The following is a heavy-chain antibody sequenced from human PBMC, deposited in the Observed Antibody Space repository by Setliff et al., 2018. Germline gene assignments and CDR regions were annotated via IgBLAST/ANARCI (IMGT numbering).Heavy chain of an antibody. J-gene: IGHJ4*02. CDR2: IRYDGSNK. CDR1: GFTFSSYA. CDR3: AKERRIYSYAIDY. V-gene: IGHV3-30*02. D-gene: IGHD5-18*01. Sequence: QPGGSLRLSCAASGFTFSSYAMSWVRQAPGKGLEWVAFIRYDGSNKYYADSVKGRFTISRDNSKKTLYLQMNSLRAEDTAVYYCAKERRIYSYAIDYWGQGTLVTVSS.